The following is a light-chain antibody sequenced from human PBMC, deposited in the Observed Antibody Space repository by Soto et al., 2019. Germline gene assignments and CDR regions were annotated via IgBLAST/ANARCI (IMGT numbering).Light chain of an antibody. J-gene: IGKJ2*01. CDR1: QSVGNNY. Sequence: ESVLTQSPGTLSLSPGERGTLSCRASQSVGNNYLAWFQQKPGQAPRLLIYNGSSRATGIPDRFSGSGSGTDFTLTITRLEPEDFAVYYCHQYAYSPHTFGQGTKVDIK. CDR2: NGS. CDR3: HQYAYSPHT. V-gene: IGKV3-20*01.